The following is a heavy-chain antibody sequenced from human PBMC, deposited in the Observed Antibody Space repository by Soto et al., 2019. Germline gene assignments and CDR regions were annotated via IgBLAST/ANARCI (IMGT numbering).Heavy chain of an antibody. V-gene: IGHV3-23*01. J-gene: IGHJ4*02. Sequence: GSLRLSCAASGFTSSSYAMSWVRQAPGKGLEWVSAISGSGGSTYYADSVKDRFTISRDNSKNTLYLQMNSLRAEDTAVYYCAKDHGYYAVGLNDYWGQGTLVTVSS. CDR1: GFTSSSYA. D-gene: IGHD1-26*01. CDR3: AKDHGYYAVGLNDY. CDR2: ISGSGGST.